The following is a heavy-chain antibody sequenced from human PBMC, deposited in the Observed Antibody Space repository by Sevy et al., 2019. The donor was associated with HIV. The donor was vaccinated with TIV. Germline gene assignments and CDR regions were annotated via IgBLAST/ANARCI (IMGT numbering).Heavy chain of an antibody. J-gene: IGHJ4*02. CDR2: IYTSGST. V-gene: IGHV4-4*07. CDR3: ASTYYGSGSERSLPFDY. Sequence: SETLSLTCTVSGGSISSYYWSWIRQPAGKGLEWIGRIYTSGSTNYNPSLKSRVTMSVDTSKNQFSLKLSSVTAADTAVYYCASTYYGSGSERSLPFDYWGQGTLVTVSS. D-gene: IGHD3-10*01. CDR1: GGSISSYY.